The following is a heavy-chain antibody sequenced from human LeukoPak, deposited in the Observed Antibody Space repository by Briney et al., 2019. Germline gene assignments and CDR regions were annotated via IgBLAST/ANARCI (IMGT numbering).Heavy chain of an antibody. D-gene: IGHD6-19*01. V-gene: IGHV3-30*03. CDR1: GFTFSSYG. Sequence: QAGGSLRLSCAASGFTFSSYGMHWVRQAPGKGLEWVAVISYDGSNKYYADSVKGRFTISRDNSKNTLYLQMNSLKTEDTAVYYCSRAYSTGWLGINDYWGQGALVTVSS. J-gene: IGHJ4*02. CDR3: SRAYSTGWLGINDY. CDR2: ISYDGSNK.